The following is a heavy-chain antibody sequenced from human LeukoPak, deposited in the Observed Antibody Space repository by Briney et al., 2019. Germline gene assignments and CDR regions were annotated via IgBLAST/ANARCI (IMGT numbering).Heavy chain of an antibody. CDR2: MNPNSGNT. J-gene: IGHJ6*03. D-gene: IGHD5-12*01. CDR1: GYTFTSYD. V-gene: IGHV1-8*01. Sequence: ASVKVSCKASGYTFTSYDINWVRQATGQGLEWMGWMNPNSGNTGYAQKFQGRVTMTRNTSISTAYMELSSLRSEDTAVHYCARGTISGYVAFGQVGYYYYMDVWGKGTTVTVSS. CDR3: ARGTISGYVAFGQVGYYYYMDV.